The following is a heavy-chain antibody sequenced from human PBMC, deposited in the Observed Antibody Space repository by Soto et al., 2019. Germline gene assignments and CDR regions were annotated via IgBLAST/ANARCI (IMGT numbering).Heavy chain of an antibody. CDR3: ARYGGYNFAFDP. Sequence: PSETLSLTCTVSGGTMSRYYLSWLRPSTGKGLEWIAYTHNSGSTSYNPSLKSRVTISVDTSKNQFSLRLTSVTAADTAVYYCARYGGYNFAFDPWGQGTLVTVSS. CDR1: GGTMSRYY. V-gene: IGHV4-59*08. D-gene: IGHD5-12*01. CDR2: THNSGST. J-gene: IGHJ5*02.